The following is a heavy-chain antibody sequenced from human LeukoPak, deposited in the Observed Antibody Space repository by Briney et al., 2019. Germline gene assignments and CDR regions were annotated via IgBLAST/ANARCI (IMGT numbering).Heavy chain of an antibody. J-gene: IGHJ4*02. D-gene: IGHD2-15*01. V-gene: IGHV4-59*08. CDR2: IYYSGST. Sequence: SETLSLTCTVSGGSISSYYWSWIRQPPGKGLEWIWYIYYSGSTNYNPSLKSRVTISVDTSKNQFSLKLSSVTAADTAVYYCARQTRYCSGGSCELGFDYWGQGTLVTVSS. CDR3: ARQTRYCSGGSCELGFDY. CDR1: GGSISSYY.